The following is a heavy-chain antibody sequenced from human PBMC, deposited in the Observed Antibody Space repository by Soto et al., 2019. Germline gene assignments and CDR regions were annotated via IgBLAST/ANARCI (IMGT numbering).Heavy chain of an antibody. CDR2: ISGSGGST. D-gene: IGHD6-19*01. CDR3: ARRSSGWYFDY. CDR1: GFTFSSYA. Sequence: EVQLLESGGGLVQPGGSLRLSCAASGFTFSSYAMSWVRQAPGKGLEWVSAISGSGGSTYYADSVKGRFTISRDNSKNTRDLQMNSLRAEDTAVYYCARRSSGWYFDYWGQGTLVTVSS. J-gene: IGHJ4*02. V-gene: IGHV3-23*01.